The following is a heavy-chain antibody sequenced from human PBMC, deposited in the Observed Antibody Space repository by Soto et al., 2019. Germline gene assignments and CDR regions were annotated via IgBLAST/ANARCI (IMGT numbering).Heavy chain of an antibody. CDR2: IRGTTNGGTT. J-gene: IGHJ4*02. V-gene: IGHV3-15*07. D-gene: IGHD3-10*01. CDR1: GLTFRDAW. Sequence: EVQLVESGGGLVKPGGSLRLSCVVSGLTFRDAWVNWVRQAPGEGLEWVGRIRGTTNGGTTDYAAPAKGRFTISRDDSKNTVYLQSNSLKVEDTAIYHCTTDLKWSGGDYWGQGTLVSVSS. CDR3: TTDLKWSGGDY.